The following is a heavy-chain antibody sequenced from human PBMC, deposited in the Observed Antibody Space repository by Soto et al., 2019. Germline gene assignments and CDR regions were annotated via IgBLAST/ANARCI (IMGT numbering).Heavy chain of an antibody. D-gene: IGHD1-26*01. CDR3: ARGDGRGSTGFYYYYGMDV. Sequence: QVQLVQSGAEVKKPGASVKVSCKASGFTFTNYFFHWVRQAPRQGLEWLGIISPYDGSTKYVQSLQGRVTVTSDTSTSTVYIELSSLRSEDTAVYFCARGDGRGSTGFYYYYGMDVWGHGTTITVSS. CDR1: GFTFTNYF. V-gene: IGHV1-46*01. CDR2: ISPYDGST. J-gene: IGHJ6*02.